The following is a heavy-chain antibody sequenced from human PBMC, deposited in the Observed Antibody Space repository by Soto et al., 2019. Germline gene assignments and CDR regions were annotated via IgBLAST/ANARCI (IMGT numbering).Heavy chain of an antibody. D-gene: IGHD3-3*02. V-gene: IGHV3-30*14. CDR3: ADVLVGW. J-gene: IGHJ4*02. Sequence: GGSLRLSCAASGFTFSSYAMHWVRQAPGKGLEWVAVISYDGSNKYYADSVKGRFTISRDNSKNTLYLQMNSLRAEDTAVYYCADVLVGWWGQGTPVTVSS. CDR1: GFTFSSYA. CDR2: ISYDGSNK.